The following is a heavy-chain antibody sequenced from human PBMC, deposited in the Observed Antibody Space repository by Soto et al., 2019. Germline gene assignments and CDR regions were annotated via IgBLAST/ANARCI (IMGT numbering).Heavy chain of an antibody. V-gene: IGHV4-34*01. CDR2: INDSGNI. J-gene: IGHJ6*03. Sequence: QVQLQQWGAGLLKPSETLSLTCAVYGGSFSGYQWSWIRQTPGKGLEWIGAINDSGNINYNPSLKSRVTILLDTPKKQISLELSSVTAADTAVYFCARGLILWFGELSRRGGYYYYMDVWGKGTTVTVSS. D-gene: IGHD3-10*01. CDR3: ARGLILWFGELSRRGGYYYYMDV. CDR1: GGSFSGYQ.